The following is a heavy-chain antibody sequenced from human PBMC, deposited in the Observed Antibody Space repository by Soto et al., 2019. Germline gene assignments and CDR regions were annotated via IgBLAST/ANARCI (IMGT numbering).Heavy chain of an antibody. CDR1: CGSISGYY. CDR2: IYYSGST. D-gene: IGHD3-22*01. Sequence: SETLSLTCTVSCGSISGYYWSWIRQPPGKGLEWIGYIYYSGSTSYNPSLKSRLTISVDTSKNQFSLRLTSVTAADTAVYYCAREDSSGYKFLDYWGQGTLVTVSP. J-gene: IGHJ4*02. CDR3: AREDSSGYKFLDY. V-gene: IGHV4-59*01.